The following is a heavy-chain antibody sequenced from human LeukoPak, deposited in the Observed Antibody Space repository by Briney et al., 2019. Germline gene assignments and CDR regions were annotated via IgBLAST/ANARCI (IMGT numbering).Heavy chain of an antibody. D-gene: IGHD2-21*02. V-gene: IGHV3-23*01. Sequence: PGGSLRLSCGASGFTFSSYGMSWVRQAPGKGLEWVSAISGSGGSTYYADSVKGRFTISSDNSKNTLYLQMNSLRAEDTAVYYCAKRRAYCGGDCSAGYYYYMDVWGKGTTVTISS. CDR2: ISGSGGST. CDR1: GFTFSSYG. CDR3: AKRRAYCGGDCSAGYYYYMDV. J-gene: IGHJ6*03.